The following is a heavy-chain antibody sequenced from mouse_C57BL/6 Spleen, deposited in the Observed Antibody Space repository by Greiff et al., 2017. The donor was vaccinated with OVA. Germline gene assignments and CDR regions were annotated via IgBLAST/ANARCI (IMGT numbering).Heavy chain of an antibody. CDR3: ASSFY. V-gene: IGHV5-6*01. Sequence: EVQVVESGGDLVKPGGSLKLSCAASGFTFSSYGMSWVRQTPDKRLEWVATISSGGSYTYYPDSVKGRFTISRDNAKNTLYLQMSSLKSEDTAMYYCASSFYWGQGTTLTVSS. J-gene: IGHJ2*01. CDR2: ISSGGSYT. CDR1: GFTFSSYG.